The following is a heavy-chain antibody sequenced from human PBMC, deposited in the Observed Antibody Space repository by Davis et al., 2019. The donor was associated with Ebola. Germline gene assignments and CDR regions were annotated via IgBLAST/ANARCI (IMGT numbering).Heavy chain of an antibody. V-gene: IGHV3-74*01. CDR1: GFTFSSYW. CDR3: ARDIAVAGTIGFDY. Sequence: GESLKISCAASGFTFSSYWMSWVRQAPGKGLVWVSRINSDGSSTSYADSVKGRFTISRDNAKNTLYLQMNSLRPEDTAVYYCARDIAVAGTIGFDYWGQGTLVTVSS. J-gene: IGHJ4*02. CDR2: INSDGSST. D-gene: IGHD6-19*01.